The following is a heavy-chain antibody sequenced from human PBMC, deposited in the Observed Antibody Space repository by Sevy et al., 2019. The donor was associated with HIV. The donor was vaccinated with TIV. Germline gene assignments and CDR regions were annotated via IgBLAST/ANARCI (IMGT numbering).Heavy chain of an antibody. V-gene: IGHV3-21*01. CDR2: ISRGSSYI. CDR3: ARDRGVGTSSYGMDV. D-gene: IGHD1-26*01. Sequence: GGSLRLSCAASGFTFSSYSLSSYSMNWVRQAPGKGLEWVSSISRGSSYIFYADSVKGRFTISRDNAKKPLYLQMNSLRAEDSAVYYGARDRGVGTSSYGMDVWGQGTTVTVSS. J-gene: IGHJ6*02. CDR1: GFTFSSYSLSSYS.